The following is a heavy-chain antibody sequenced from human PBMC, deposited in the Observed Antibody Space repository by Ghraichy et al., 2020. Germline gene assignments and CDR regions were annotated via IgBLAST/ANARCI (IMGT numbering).Heavy chain of an antibody. V-gene: IGHV3-11*01. J-gene: IGHJ3*02. D-gene: IGHD2-15*01. Sequence: GGSLRLSCAASGFTFSDYYMSWIRQAPGKGLEWVSYISSSGSTIYYADSVKGRFTISRDNAKNSLYLQMNSLRAEDTAVYYCAREGYCSGGSCLKRAFDIWGQGTMVTVSS. CDR3: AREGYCSGGSCLKRAFDI. CDR1: GFTFSDYY. CDR2: ISSSGSTI.